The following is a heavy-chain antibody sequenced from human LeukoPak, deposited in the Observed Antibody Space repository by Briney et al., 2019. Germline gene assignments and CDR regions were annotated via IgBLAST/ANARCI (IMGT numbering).Heavy chain of an antibody. CDR3: ARDPGGTYSSGDILFDP. CDR2: VNPSGDST. CDR1: GYTFIRYY. V-gene: IGHV1-46*01. D-gene: IGHD6-19*01. Sequence: GASVKVSCKASGYTFIRYYIHWVRQAPGQGLEWMGIVNPSGDSTNYAQKFQGRVTMTRDTSTSTVYMELSSLRSEDTAVYYCARDPGGTYSSGDILFDPWGQGTLVTVSS. J-gene: IGHJ5*02.